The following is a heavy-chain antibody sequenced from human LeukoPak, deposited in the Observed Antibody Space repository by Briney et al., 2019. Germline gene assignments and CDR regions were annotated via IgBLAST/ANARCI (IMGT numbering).Heavy chain of an antibody. J-gene: IGHJ4*02. Sequence: SQTLSLTCTVSGGSISSGSYYWSWIRQPAGKGLEWIGRIYTSGSTNYNPSLKSRVTISVDTSKNQFSLKLSSVTAADTAVYYCARDNSDGYDCFDYWGQGTLVTVSS. CDR2: IYTSGST. V-gene: IGHV4-61*02. CDR1: GGSISSGSYY. D-gene: IGHD5-12*01. CDR3: ARDNSDGYDCFDY.